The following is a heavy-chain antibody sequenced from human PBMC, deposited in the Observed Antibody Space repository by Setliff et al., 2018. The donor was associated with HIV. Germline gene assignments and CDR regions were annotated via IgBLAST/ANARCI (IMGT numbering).Heavy chain of an antibody. V-gene: IGHV3-23*01. J-gene: IGHJ6*03. D-gene: IGHD3-22*01. CDR1: GITFSSYA. Sequence: GGSIRLSCTASGITFSSYAMTWVRQAPGKGLGWVSAISGSGGSTYYADSVTGQFTISRYNYKNTLYLQRNSRRVEDTAVYYCAKVDGSNNFWRGYWYYYDSSGHPYYSYMDVWGQGTLVTVSS. CDR2: ISGSGGST. CDR3: AKVDGSNNFWRGYWYYYDSSGHPYYSYMDV.